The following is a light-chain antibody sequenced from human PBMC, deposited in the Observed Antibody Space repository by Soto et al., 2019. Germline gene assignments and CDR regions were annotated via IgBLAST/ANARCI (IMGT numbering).Light chain of an antibody. CDR2: GAP. Sequence: ETVMTQSPATLSVSPGEGATLSCRATESINQNLAWYQQKPGQAPRLLIYGAPSRATGIPDRFSGRGSGTEFTLAISRLQSEDFAVYYCQQYNTWPLTFGGGTKVEIK. CDR3: QQYNTWPLT. V-gene: IGKV3-15*01. J-gene: IGKJ4*01. CDR1: ESINQN.